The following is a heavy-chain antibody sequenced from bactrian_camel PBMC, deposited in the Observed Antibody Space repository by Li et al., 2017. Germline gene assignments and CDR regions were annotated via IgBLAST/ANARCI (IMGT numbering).Heavy chain of an antibody. V-gene: IGHV3S63*01. Sequence: HVQLVESGGGSVQAGGSLRLTCSASGITLSDSDIGWYRQIRDKCEFVSRIKSSGDTYYSDSAKGRFTISADSAKNTVYLQMNSLKPEDTAVYYCVSLVGRPLVHQGTQVTVS. CDR2: IKSSGDT. J-gene: IGHJ4*01. D-gene: IGHD2*01. CDR1: GITLSDSD.